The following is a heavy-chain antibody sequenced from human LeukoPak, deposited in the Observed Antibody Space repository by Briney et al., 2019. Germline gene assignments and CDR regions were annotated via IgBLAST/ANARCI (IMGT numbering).Heavy chain of an antibody. CDR2: ISSSGSTI. V-gene: IGHV3-11*04. CDR3: TRKGSQWDFLVDY. Sequence: GGSLRLSCAASGFTFSDYYMSWIRQAPGKGLEWVSYISSSGSTIYYADSVKGRFTISRDNAKNSLYLQMDSLTAEDTAVYYCTRKGSQWDFLVDYWGQGTRVTVSP. D-gene: IGHD2/OR15-2a*01. CDR1: GFTFSDYY. J-gene: IGHJ4*02.